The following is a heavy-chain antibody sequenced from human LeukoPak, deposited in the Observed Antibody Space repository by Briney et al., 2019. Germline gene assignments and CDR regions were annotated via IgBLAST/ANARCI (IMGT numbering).Heavy chain of an antibody. Sequence: SETLSLTCTVSGGSVSSGSYYWSWIRQPPGKGLEWIGYIYYSGSTNYNPSLKSRVTISVDTSKNQFSLKLSSVTAADTAVYYCARGHPSLNSSSSVSRHPNDYWGQGTLVTVSS. D-gene: IGHD6-6*01. J-gene: IGHJ4*02. CDR2: IYYSGST. CDR3: ARGHPSLNSSSSVSRHPNDY. V-gene: IGHV4-61*01. CDR1: GGSVSSGSYY.